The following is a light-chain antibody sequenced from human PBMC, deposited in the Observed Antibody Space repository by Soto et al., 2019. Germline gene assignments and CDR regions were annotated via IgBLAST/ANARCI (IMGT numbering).Light chain of an antibody. CDR2: AAS. CDR1: QTVSNY. J-gene: IGKJ4*01. V-gene: IGKV1-39*01. CDR3: QQTYRTPLT. Sequence: DIQLTQSPSSLSASVGDRVTITCRASQTVSNYLNWYQQKPGKAPKLLIYAASSLQSGVPSRFSGSGYGTDFTFIISSLQPEDFATYYCQQTYRTPLTFGGGTKVEI.